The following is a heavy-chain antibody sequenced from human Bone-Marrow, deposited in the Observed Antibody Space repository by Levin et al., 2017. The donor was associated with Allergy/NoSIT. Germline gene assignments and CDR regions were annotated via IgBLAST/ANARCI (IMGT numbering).Heavy chain of an antibody. CDR2: ISYDGSHS. CDR1: GFTFNNYG. J-gene: IGHJ4*02. V-gene: IGHV3-30*18. Sequence: GESLKISCAASGFTFNNYGMQWVRQAPGKGLEWVAAISYDGSHSYYAESVRGRFTISRDSSKNMLYVQMNSLRTDDTAVYYCAKDTGNFYDTSGHLDYWGQGTLVTVSS. D-gene: IGHD3-22*01. CDR3: AKDTGNFYDTSGHLDY.